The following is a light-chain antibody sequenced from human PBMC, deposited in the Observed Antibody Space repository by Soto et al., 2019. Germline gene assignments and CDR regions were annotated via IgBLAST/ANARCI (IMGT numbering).Light chain of an antibody. CDR1: QTISGNY. V-gene: IGKV3D-7*01. J-gene: IGKJ2*02. CDR3: HQNYDLPWT. Sequence: EIALTQSPASLSLSPGESVTLSCRTSQTISGNYLSWYQRRPGQAPRLLIFGASIRATDIPARFSGSGSGRDFPLAITSLEPEDFAVYYCHQNYDLPWTFGQGTKLEMK. CDR2: GAS.